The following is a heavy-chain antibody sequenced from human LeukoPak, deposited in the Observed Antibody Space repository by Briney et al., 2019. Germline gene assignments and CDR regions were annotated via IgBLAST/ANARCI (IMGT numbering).Heavy chain of an antibody. CDR3: ARTTATMITHYYYYYMDV. CDR2: IDWDDDK. Sequence: SGPALVKPTQTLTLTRTFSGFSLSTSGMCVSWIRQPPGKALEWLARIDWDDDKYYSTSLKTRPTISKDTSKNQVVLTMTNMDPVDTATYYCARTTATMITHYYYYYMDVWGKGTTVTVSS. V-gene: IGHV2-70*11. D-gene: IGHD3-16*01. CDR1: GFSLSTSGMC. J-gene: IGHJ6*03.